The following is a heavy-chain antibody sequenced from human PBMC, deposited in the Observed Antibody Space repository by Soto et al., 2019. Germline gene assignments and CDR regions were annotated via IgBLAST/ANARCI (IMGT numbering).Heavy chain of an antibody. Sequence: SETLSLTCAVSGYSISSSNWWGWIRQPPGKGLEWIGYIYYSGSTYYNPSLKSRVTMSVDTSKRQFSLKLSSVTAVDTAVYFCARAMGCSSTSCYSQYYYVMDVWGQGTTVTVSS. D-gene: IGHD2-2*01. CDR3: ARAMGCSSTSCYSQYYYVMDV. CDR1: GYSISSSNW. V-gene: IGHV4-28*03. J-gene: IGHJ6*02. CDR2: IYYSGST.